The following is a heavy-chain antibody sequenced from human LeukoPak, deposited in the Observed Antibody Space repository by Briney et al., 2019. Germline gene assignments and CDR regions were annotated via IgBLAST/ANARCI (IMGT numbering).Heavy chain of an antibody. D-gene: IGHD2-2*01. CDR1: GYTFTSYG. Sequence: ASVKVSCKASGYTFTSYGISWVRQAPGQWPEWMGWISACNGNTNYAQKLQGRVTMTTDTSTSTAYMELRSLRSDDTAVYYCARDGHIVVVPAAQKSYYYYYYMDVWGKGTTVTVSS. CDR3: ARDGHIVVVPAAQKSYYYYYYMDV. J-gene: IGHJ6*03. V-gene: IGHV1-18*01. CDR2: ISACNGNT.